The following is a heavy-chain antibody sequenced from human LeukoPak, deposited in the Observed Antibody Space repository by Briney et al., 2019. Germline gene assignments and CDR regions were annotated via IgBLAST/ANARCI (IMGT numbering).Heavy chain of an antibody. Sequence: ASVKVSCKASGYTFTGYYMHWVRQAPGQGLEWMGWINPNSGGTNYAQKFQGRVTMTRDTSINTAYMELSSLRSEDTAVYYCATANWGIYYYYYMDVWGKGTTVTVSS. CDR3: ATANWGIYYYYYMDV. V-gene: IGHV1-2*02. J-gene: IGHJ6*03. CDR2: INPNSGGT. CDR1: GYTFTGYY. D-gene: IGHD7-27*01.